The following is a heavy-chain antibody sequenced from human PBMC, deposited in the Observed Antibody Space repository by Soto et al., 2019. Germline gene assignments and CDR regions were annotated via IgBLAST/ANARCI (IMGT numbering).Heavy chain of an antibody. CDR1: GYTFTSYY. V-gene: IGHV1-46*03. CDR3: ARPGAAAGFDY. Sequence: QVQLVQSGAEVKKPGASVKVSCKASGYTFTSYYMHWVRQAPGKGLELMGIINPSGGSTSSAQKFQGTVTMTRDTSTSTVYMELRSLRSEDTAVYYCARPGAAAGFDYWGQGTLVTVSS. D-gene: IGHD6-13*01. J-gene: IGHJ4*02. CDR2: INPSGGST.